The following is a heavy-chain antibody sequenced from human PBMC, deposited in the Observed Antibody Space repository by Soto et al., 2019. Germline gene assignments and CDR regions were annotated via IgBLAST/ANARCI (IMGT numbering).Heavy chain of an antibody. CDR1: GLNLGNYA. Sequence: EVQLVESGGGLVQPGRSLRLSCEVSGLNLGNYAMHWVRQAPGKGLEWVAGINWNRDKVGYAGSVKGRFTISRDNAKNSVYLQMNGLTTEDTARYYCAKEKGGTPYYLDSWGQVILVTVSS. D-gene: IGHD6-25*01. J-gene: IGHJ4*02. CDR2: INWNRDKV. CDR3: AKEKGGTPYYLDS. V-gene: IGHV3-9*01.